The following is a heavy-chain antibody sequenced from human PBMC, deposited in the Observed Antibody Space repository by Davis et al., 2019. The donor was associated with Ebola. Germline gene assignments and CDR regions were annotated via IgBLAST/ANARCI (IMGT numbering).Heavy chain of an antibody. V-gene: IGHV1-3*01. Sequence: AASVKVSCKASGYTFTSYYIHWVRQAPGQGLEWMGWINAGNGNTKYSQKFQGRVTITRDTSASTAYMELSSLRSEDTAVYYCARDAYYYDSSGYSNWFDPWGQGTLVTVSS. CDR2: INAGNGNT. J-gene: IGHJ5*02. CDR1: GYTFTSYY. CDR3: ARDAYYYDSSGYSNWFDP. D-gene: IGHD3-22*01.